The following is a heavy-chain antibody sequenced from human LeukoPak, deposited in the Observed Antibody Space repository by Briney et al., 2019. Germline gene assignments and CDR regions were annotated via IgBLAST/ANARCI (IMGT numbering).Heavy chain of an antibody. J-gene: IGHJ6*02. V-gene: IGHV1-69*13. CDR2: IIPIFGTA. D-gene: IGHD3-10*01. CDR3: AYREGDYGPGPYYYGMDV. Sequence: ASVKVSCKASGGTFSSYAISWVRQAPGQGLEWMGGIIPIFGTANYAQKFQGRVTITADESTSTAYMELSSLRSEDTAVYYCAYREGDYGPGPYYYGMDVWGQGTTVTVSS. CDR1: GGTFSSYA.